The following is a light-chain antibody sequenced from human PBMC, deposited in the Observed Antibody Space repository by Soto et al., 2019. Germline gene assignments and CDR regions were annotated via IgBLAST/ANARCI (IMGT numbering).Light chain of an antibody. CDR3: QQYGSSPGYT. J-gene: IGKJ2*01. CDR1: QSVSSSY. Sequence: EIVLTQSPGTLSLSPGERATLSCRASQSVSSSYLAWYQQKPGQAPRLLIYGASSRATGIPDRFSGSGSGTDFTLTISRLEPEDLAVYYCQQYGSSPGYTFGQGTKLEIK. V-gene: IGKV3-20*01. CDR2: GAS.